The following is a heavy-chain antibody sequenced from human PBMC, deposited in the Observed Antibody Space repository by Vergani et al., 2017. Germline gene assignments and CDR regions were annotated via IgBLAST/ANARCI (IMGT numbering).Heavy chain of an antibody. CDR1: GGSISSYY. J-gene: IGHJ4*02. CDR2: IYYSGST. Sequence: QVQLQESGPGLVKPSETLSLTCTVSGGSISSYYWSWIRQPPGKGLEWIGYIYYSGSTNYNPSLKSRVTMSVDTSKNQFSLKLSSVTAADTAVYYCARRRCSSTSCPFDYWGQGTLVTVSS. V-gene: IGHV4-59*08. CDR3: ARRRCSSTSCPFDY. D-gene: IGHD2-2*01.